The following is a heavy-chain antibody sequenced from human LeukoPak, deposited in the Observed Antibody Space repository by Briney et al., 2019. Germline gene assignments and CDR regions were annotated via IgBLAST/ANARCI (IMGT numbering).Heavy chain of an antibody. V-gene: IGHV1-2*02. CDR1: GGTFSSYA. CDR2: IIPNSGGT. Sequence: ASVKVSCKASGGTFSSYAISWVRQAPGQGLEWMGGIIPNSGGTDYAQKFQGRVTMTRDTSISTAYMELSRLRSDDTAVYYCARRPITMIVVGNYWGQGTLVTVSS. J-gene: IGHJ4*02. CDR3: ARRPITMIVVGNY. D-gene: IGHD3-22*01.